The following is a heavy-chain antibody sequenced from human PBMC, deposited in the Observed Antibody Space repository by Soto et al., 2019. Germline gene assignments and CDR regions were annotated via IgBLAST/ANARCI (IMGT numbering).Heavy chain of an antibody. J-gene: IGHJ5*02. CDR3: VRGGGGDLFDP. Sequence: QVQLVESGGGLVPPGGSLRLSCAGSGFTFGDSYMSWIRQAPGKGLEWLSYISPGSRYPAYADSVKGRFTISRDNARRSLFLQMTSLTAEDTAMYYCVRGGGGDLFDPXXXGTXVTVSS. CDR2: ISPGSRYP. CDR1: GFTFGDSY. V-gene: IGHV3-11*06. D-gene: IGHD2-21*02.